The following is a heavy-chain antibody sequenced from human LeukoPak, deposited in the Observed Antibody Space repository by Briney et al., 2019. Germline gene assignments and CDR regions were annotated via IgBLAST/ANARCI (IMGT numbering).Heavy chain of an antibody. CDR3: ARHGQLVGAPDAFDI. CDR1: GGSISSSSYY. D-gene: IGHD6-6*01. J-gene: IGHJ3*02. Sequence: PSETLSLTCTVSGGSISSSSYYWGWIRQPPGKGLEWIGSIYYSGSTYYNPSLKSRVTISVDTSKNQFSLKLSSVTAADTAVYYCARHGQLVGAPDAFDIWGQGTMVTVSS. CDR2: IYYSGST. V-gene: IGHV4-39*01.